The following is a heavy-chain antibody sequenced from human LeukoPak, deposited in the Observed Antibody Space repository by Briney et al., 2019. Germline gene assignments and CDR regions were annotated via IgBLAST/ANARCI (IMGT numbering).Heavy chain of an antibody. CDR3: ATETNGRHYDY. Sequence: GGSLRLSCTASGLTFSTSGFNWVRQAPGKGLEWVASIGPTGSDGYHADSIKGRFTISRDNANNFLYLQMNSLRAGDTAVYYCATETNGRHYDYWGQGTLLTVSS. D-gene: IGHD1-14*01. J-gene: IGHJ4*02. CDR2: IGPTGSDG. V-gene: IGHV3-21*06. CDR1: GLTFSTSG.